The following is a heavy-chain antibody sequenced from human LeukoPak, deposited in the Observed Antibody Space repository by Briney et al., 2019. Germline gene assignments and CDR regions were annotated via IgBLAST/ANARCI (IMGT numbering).Heavy chain of an antibody. CDR1: GFTFSTYW. V-gene: IGHV3-7*01. Sequence: GGSLRLSCAASGFTFSTYWITWVRQAPGKGLEWVANIKEDGTEKYYVDSVKGRFTISRDNAKNSLYLQMNSLGAEDTAVYYCARDRDRYFDYWGQGTLVTVSS. CDR2: IKEDGTEK. D-gene: IGHD2-15*01. CDR3: ARDRDRYFDY. J-gene: IGHJ4*02.